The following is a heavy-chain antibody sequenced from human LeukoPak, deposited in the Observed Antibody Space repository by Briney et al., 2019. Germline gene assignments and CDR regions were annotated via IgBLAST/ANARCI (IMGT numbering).Heavy chain of an antibody. V-gene: IGHV4-39*07. CDR1: GGSISSSSYY. Sequence: PSETLSLTCTVSGGSISSSSYYWGWIRQPPGKGLEWIGSIYHSGSTYYNPSLKSRVTISVDTSKNQFSLKLSSVTAADTAVYYCARLVLDDLGVGATMLDYWGQGTLVTVSS. J-gene: IGHJ4*02. D-gene: IGHD1-26*01. CDR3: ARLVLDDLGVGATMLDY. CDR2: IYHSGST.